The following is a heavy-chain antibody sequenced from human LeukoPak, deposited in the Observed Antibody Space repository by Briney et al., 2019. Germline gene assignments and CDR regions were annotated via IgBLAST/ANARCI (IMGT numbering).Heavy chain of an antibody. CDR3: ARGGIAYCGGDCYYGDAFDI. V-gene: IGHV7-4-1*02. J-gene: IGHJ3*02. D-gene: IGHD2-21*02. CDR2: INTNTGNP. Sequence: ASVKVSCKASGGTFSSYAISWVRQAPGQGLEWMGWINTNTGNPTYAQGFTGRFVSSLDTSVSTAYLQISSLKAEDTAVYYCARGGIAYCGGDCYYGDAFDIWGQGTMVTVSS. CDR1: GGTFSSYA.